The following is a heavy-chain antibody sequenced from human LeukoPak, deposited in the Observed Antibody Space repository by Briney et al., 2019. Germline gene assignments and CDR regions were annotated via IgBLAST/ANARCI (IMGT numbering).Heavy chain of an antibody. CDR2: IYYSGST. Sequence: SETLLPACTVSSGSISSYYWSWIRQPPGKGLEWIGYIYYSGSTNYNPSLKSRVTISVDTSKNQFSLKLSSVTAADTAVYYCARDGGYYGSGSYYTGRYYYYMDVWGKGTADSVSS. CDR1: SGSISSYY. J-gene: IGHJ6*03. V-gene: IGHV4-59*01. D-gene: IGHD3-10*01. CDR3: ARDGGYYGSGSYYTGRYYYYMDV.